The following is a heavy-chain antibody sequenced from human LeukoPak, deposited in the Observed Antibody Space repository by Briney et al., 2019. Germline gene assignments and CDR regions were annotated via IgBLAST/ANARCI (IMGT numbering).Heavy chain of an antibody. Sequence: GSLRLSCAASGFTFSSYWMSWVRQAPGKGLEWVANIKQDGSEKYYVDSVKGRFTISRDNAKNSLYLQMNSLRAEDTAVYYCARETPRRGETRDGYRWGQGTLVTVSS. J-gene: IGHJ4*02. CDR1: GFTFSSYW. CDR2: IKQDGSEK. CDR3: ARETPRRGETRDGYR. V-gene: IGHV3-7*01. D-gene: IGHD5-24*01.